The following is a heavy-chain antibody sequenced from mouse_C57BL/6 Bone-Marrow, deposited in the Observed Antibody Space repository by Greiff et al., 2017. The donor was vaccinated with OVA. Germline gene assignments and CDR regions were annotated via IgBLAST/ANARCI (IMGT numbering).Heavy chain of an antibody. D-gene: IGHD1-1*01. Sequence: QVQLKESGAELVRPGASVKLSCKASGYTFTDYYINWVKQRPGKGLEWIARIYPGSGNTYYNEKFKGKATMTAGKSTSTAYMQLSSLTSEGSAVYFYARADYYGSSYDAIDYWGQGTSVTVSS. CDR1: GYTFTDYY. V-gene: IGHV1-76*01. CDR2: IYPGSGNT. CDR3: ARADYYGSSYDAIDY. J-gene: IGHJ4*01.